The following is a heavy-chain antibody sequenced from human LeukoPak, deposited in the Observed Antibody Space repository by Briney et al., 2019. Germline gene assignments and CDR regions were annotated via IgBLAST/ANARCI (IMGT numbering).Heavy chain of an antibody. D-gene: IGHD1-26*01. CDR3: ARDNSVGDNAWWFDT. CDR1: GYTFTSYY. Sequence: ASVKVSCKASGYTFTSYYMHWVRQAPGQGLEWMGLINPTGGSTGYAQKFQDRVTMTRDMSTSTDYMELSSLRSEDTAIYYCARDNSVGDNAWWFDTWGQGTLVTVSS. J-gene: IGHJ5*02. CDR2: INPTGGST. V-gene: IGHV1-46*01.